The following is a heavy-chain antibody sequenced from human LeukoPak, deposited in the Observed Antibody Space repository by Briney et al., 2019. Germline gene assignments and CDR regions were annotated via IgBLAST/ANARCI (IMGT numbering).Heavy chain of an antibody. Sequence: GGSLRLSCAASGFTFSSYEMNWVRQAPGKGLEWVSYISCSSGTNIYYADSVKGRSTISRDNAKNSLYLQMSSLRVEDTAVYYCARAPRLDYWGQGTLVIVSS. V-gene: IGHV3-48*03. J-gene: IGHJ4*02. CDR2: ISCSSGTNI. CDR1: GFTFSSYE. CDR3: ARAPRLDY. D-gene: IGHD3-22*01.